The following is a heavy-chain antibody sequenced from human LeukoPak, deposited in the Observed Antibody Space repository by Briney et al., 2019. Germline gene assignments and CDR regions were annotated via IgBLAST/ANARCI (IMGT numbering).Heavy chain of an antibody. Sequence: GGSLRLSCAASGFTFDDYGMSWVRQAPGKGLEWVSGINWNGGSTGYADSVKGRFTISRDNAKNSLYLQMNSLRAEDTALYHCAREAYSSGWDDAFDIWGQGTMVTVSS. D-gene: IGHD6-19*01. CDR3: AREAYSSGWDDAFDI. V-gene: IGHV3-20*01. CDR1: GFTFDDYG. CDR2: INWNGGST. J-gene: IGHJ3*02.